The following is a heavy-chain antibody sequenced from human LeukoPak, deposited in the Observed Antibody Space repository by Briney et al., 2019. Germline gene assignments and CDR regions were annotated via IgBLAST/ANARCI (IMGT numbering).Heavy chain of an antibody. V-gene: IGHV4-34*01. J-gene: IGHJ5*02. CDR3: ARSKGRVSWFDR. D-gene: IGHD4-11*01. CDR2: INHSGRT. CDR1: GGSFSGYY. Sequence: SETLSLTCAVYGGSFSGYYWSWLRQPPGKGLEWIGEINHSGRTNYNPSPKRRVTISVEKTKNKFSLKLSSVTAADTAVYYCARSKGRVSWFDRWGQGTLVTVSS.